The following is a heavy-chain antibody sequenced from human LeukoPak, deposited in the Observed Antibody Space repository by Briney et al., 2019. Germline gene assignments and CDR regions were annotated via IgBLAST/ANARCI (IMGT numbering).Heavy chain of an antibody. J-gene: IGHJ3*02. CDR1: GGSFSGYY. CDR3: AREDYGGNSLDAFDI. D-gene: IGHD4-23*01. Sequence: PSETLSLTCAVYGGSFSGYYWSWIRQPAGKGLEWIGRIYTSGSTNYNPSLKSRVTMSVDTSKNQFSLKLSSVTAADTAVYYCAREDYGGNSLDAFDIWGQGTMVTVSS. CDR2: IYTSGST. V-gene: IGHV4-4*07.